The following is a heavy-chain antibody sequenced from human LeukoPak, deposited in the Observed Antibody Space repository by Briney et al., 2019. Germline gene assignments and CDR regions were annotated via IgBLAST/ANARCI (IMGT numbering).Heavy chain of an antibody. Sequence: SETLCLTCAVYGGSFSGYYWSWIRQPPGKGLEWIGEVNHSGSTNYNPSLKSRVTISVDTSKNQFSLKLSSVTAADTAVYYCRYAIAAADSLDYWGQGTLVTVSS. D-gene: IGHD6-13*01. V-gene: IGHV4-34*01. CDR2: VNHSGST. J-gene: IGHJ4*02. CDR3: RYAIAAADSLDY. CDR1: GGSFSGYY.